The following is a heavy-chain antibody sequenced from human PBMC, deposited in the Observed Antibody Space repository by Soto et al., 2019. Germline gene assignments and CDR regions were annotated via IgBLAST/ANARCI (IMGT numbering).Heavy chain of an antibody. J-gene: IGHJ4*02. CDR2: ISSTTNYI. V-gene: IGHV3-21*06. CDR3: ARESEDLTSNFDY. CDR1: PLNLTTYS. Sequence: GEAPLVSCVTCPLNLTTYSMNCVRQDPGKGLEWVSSISSTTNYICYGDSMKGRFTISRDNAKNSLYLEMNSLRAEDTAVYYCARESEDLTSNFDYWGQGTLVTVSS.